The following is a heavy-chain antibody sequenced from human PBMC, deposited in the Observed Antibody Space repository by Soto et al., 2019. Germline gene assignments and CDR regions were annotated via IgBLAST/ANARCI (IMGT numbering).Heavy chain of an antibody. CDR2: IKGKTDGGTT. CDR3: SRDDSDWFFN. Sequence: GGSLRLSCAGSGFTFNNAWMNWVRQAPGKGLEWVGRIKGKTDGGTTEYAAPVKGRFTISRDDSKNTVFLQMNSLTNEDSGIYYCSRDDSDWFFNWGRGTLVTVSS. D-gene: IGHD3-9*01. J-gene: IGHJ4*02. CDR1: GFTFNNAW. V-gene: IGHV3-15*07.